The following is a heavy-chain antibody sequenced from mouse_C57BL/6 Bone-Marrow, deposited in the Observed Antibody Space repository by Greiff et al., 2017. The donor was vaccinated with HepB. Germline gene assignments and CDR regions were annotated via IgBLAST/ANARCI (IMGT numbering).Heavy chain of an antibody. CDR2: IYPGSGST. CDR3: ARSYDYVYFDY. J-gene: IGHJ2*01. D-gene: IGHD2-4*01. CDR1: GYTFTSYW. V-gene: IGHV1-55*01. Sequence: QVHVKQPGAELVKPGASVKMSCKASGYTFTSYWITWVKQRPGQGLEWIGDIYPGSGSTNYNEKFKSKATLTVDTSSSTAYMQLSSLTSEDSAVYYCARSYDYVYFDYWGQGTTLTVSS.